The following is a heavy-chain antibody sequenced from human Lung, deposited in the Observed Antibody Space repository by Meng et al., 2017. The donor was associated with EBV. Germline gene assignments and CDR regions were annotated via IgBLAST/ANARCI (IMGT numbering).Heavy chain of an antibody. CDR2: IYYSGST. D-gene: IGHD3-22*01. V-gene: IGHV4-31*03. Sequence: QVHLQGSGPGLVKPSHTLSLICTVSGGSISSGGHYWSWIRQHPEKGLEWIGYIYYSGSTYYKPSLKSRLTISVDTSKNQLSLRLSSVTAADTAVYYCARGLWYYDRGGYFDNWGRGTLVTVSS. CDR1: GGSISSGGHY. CDR3: ARGLWYYDRGGYFDN. J-gene: IGHJ4*02.